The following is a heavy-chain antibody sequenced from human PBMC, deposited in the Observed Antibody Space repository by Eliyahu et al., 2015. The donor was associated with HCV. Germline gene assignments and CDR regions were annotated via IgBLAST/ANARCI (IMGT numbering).Heavy chain of an antibody. Sequence: EVQLVESGGGLVQPGGSXRLSCAASGFAFSTYWMSWVRQAPGKGLEWVANIKPDGSEKYYVDSVKGRFNISRDNAKNSLYLQMNSLRAEDTAVYYCASDPTYGDITYWGQGILVTVSS. D-gene: IGHD4-17*01. CDR3: ASDPTYGDITY. CDR1: GFAFSTYW. V-gene: IGHV3-7*01. CDR2: IKPDGSEK. J-gene: IGHJ4*02.